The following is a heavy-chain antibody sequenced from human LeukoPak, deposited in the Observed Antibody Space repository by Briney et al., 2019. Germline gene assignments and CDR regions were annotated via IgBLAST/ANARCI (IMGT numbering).Heavy chain of an antibody. J-gene: IGHJ4*02. CDR2: ITFSGLTT. V-gene: IGHV3-23*01. D-gene: IGHD3-9*01. Sequence: GGSLRLSCAASGFSFSDFAMSWVRQAPGKGLEWVSGITFSGLTTLYADSVKGRFTVSRDNSKNTLYLQMNSLRAGDTAVYYCAKGSLNDYWGQGTLVTVSS. CDR1: GFSFSDFA. CDR3: AKGSLNDY.